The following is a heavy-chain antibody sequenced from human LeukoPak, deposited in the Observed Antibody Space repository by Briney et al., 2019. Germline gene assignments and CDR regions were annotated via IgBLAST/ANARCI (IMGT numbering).Heavy chain of an antibody. V-gene: IGHV4-34*01. CDR3: AREIFSGTYGDGKYFDL. Sequence: SETLSLTCAVYGGSFSGYYWSWIRQPPGKGLEWIGSIYYSGSTYYNPSLKSRVTMSVDKSKNQFSLKLGFVTAADTAVYYCAREIFSGTYGDGKYFDLWGRGNLVTVSS. CDR1: GGSFSGYY. J-gene: IGHJ2*01. D-gene: IGHD1-26*01. CDR2: IYYSGST.